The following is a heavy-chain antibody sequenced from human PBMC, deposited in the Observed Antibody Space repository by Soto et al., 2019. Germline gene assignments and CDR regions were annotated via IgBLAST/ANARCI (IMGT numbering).Heavy chain of an antibody. J-gene: IGHJ3*01. Sequence: KTSETLSLTCAVSGFVISSGNYWGWIRKPPGKGLDWIGSIFHGGNTYYNPSLKSRVTISVDMSKNQFSLKLNSVTAADTAVYYCARARWYDAFDVWGQGTVATVSS. D-gene: IGHD2-15*01. CDR1: GFVISSGNY. V-gene: IGHV4-38-2*01. CDR3: ARARWYDAFDV. CDR2: IFHGGNT.